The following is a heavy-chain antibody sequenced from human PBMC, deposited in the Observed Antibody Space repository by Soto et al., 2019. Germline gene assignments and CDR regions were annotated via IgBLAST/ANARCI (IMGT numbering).Heavy chain of an antibody. CDR3: ARGVKQWTVGLGGVPYYFDY. CDR2: INHSGST. Sequence: QVQLQQWGAGLLKPSETLSLTCAVYGGSFSGYYWSWIRQPPGKGLEWIGEINHSGSTNYNPSLKSRVTISVDTSKNQFSLKLSSVTAADTAVYYCARGVKQWTVGLGGVPYYFDYWGQGTLVTVSS. CDR1: GGSFSGYY. D-gene: IGHD6-19*01. J-gene: IGHJ4*02. V-gene: IGHV4-34*01.